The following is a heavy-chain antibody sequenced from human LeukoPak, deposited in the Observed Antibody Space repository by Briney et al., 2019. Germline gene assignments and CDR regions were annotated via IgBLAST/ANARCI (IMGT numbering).Heavy chain of an antibody. J-gene: IGHJ4*02. CDR2: ISAYNGNT. Sequence: ASVKVSCKASGYTFTSYGISWVRQAPGQGLEWMGWISAYNGNTNYAQKLQGRVTMTTDTSTSTAYMELRSLRSDDTAVYYCARDHISRYSSGWDFDYWGQGTLVTVSS. CDR1: GYTFTSYG. V-gene: IGHV1-18*01. D-gene: IGHD6-19*01. CDR3: ARDHISRYSSGWDFDY.